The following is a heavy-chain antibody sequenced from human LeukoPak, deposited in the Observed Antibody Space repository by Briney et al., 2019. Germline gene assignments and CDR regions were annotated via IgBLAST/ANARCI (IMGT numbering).Heavy chain of an antibody. CDR2: IGGSI. V-gene: IGHV3-43*02. CDR1: GFTFHAYA. J-gene: IGHJ3*02. D-gene: IGHD6-13*01. CDR3: AKGSRATSTWYGAFDT. Sequence: GGSLRLSCAASGFTFHAYAMHWVRQAPGKGLEWVSLIGGSIYYADSVKGRFTISRDNSKNSLYLQMNSLRTEDTALYYCAKGSRATSTWYGAFDTWGQGTMVTVSS.